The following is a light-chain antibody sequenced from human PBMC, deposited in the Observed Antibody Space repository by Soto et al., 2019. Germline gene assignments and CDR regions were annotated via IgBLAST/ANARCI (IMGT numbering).Light chain of an antibody. CDR2: EVN. CDR1: SSDVGGYNY. CDR3: SSYAGNNNLYV. V-gene: IGLV2-8*01. J-gene: IGLJ1*01. Sequence: QSALAQPRSVSGSPGQSVTISCTGTSSDVGGYNYVSWYQQHPGKAPKLMIYEVNKRPAGVPDRFSGSKSGIMASLTVSGLQAEDEADYYCSSYAGNNNLYVFGTGTKVTVL.